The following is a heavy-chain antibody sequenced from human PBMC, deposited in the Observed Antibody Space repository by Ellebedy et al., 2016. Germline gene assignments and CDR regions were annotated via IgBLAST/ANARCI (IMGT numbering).Heavy chain of an antibody. D-gene: IGHD6-13*01. V-gene: IGHV3-9*01. CDR2: VSWNNGYI. CDR1: GFTFDDYV. CDR3: ARGAGGLDY. J-gene: IGHJ4*02. Sequence: SLKISCAASGFTFDDYVMHWVRQVPGKGLEWVAGVSWNNGYIGYADSVEGRFTISRDDAKNTLYLQMNSLRAEDTGVYYCARGAGGLDYWGQGTLVSVSS.